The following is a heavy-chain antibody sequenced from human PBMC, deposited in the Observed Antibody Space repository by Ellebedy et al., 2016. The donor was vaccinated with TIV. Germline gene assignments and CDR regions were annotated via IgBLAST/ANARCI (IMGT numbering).Heavy chain of an antibody. J-gene: IGHJ3*02. CDR3: ASGAYDI. Sequence: GESLKISCAASGFTFSSHWMNWVRQAPGKGLEWVANINEDGSDRYYVDSVKGRFTISRDNAKISLYLQMNSLTAEDTAVYYCASGAYDIWGQGTKVTVSS. CDR2: INEDGSDR. V-gene: IGHV3-7*01. CDR1: GFTFSSHW.